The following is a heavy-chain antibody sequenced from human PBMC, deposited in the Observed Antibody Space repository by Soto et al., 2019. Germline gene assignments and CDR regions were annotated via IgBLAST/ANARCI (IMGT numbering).Heavy chain of an antibody. CDR3: ARARITMVREVIKYNMDV. J-gene: IGHJ6*02. CDR1: GGSISTYY. CDR2: IYNSGST. D-gene: IGHD3-10*01. Sequence: PSETLSLTCTASGGSISTYYGSWIRRPPGKGLEWIGYIYNSGSTHSNPSLQSRVTISVDTSKNQFSLKLSSVTAADTAIYYCARARITMVREVIKYNMDVWGQGTTVTV. V-gene: IGHV4-59*01.